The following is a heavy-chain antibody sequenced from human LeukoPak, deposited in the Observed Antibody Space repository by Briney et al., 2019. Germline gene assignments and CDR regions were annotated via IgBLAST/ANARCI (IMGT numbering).Heavy chain of an antibody. CDR1: GFTFSSYA. J-gene: IGHJ4*02. D-gene: IGHD6-19*01. Sequence: GGSLRLSCAASGFTFSSYAMTWVRQAPGKGLEWVSAISAGGGSTYYADSVKGRFTISRDNSKNTLYLQLNSLRAEDTAVYYCAKAGGWTNYFDYWGQGTLVTLSS. CDR2: ISAGGGST. CDR3: AKAGGWTNYFDY. V-gene: IGHV3-23*01.